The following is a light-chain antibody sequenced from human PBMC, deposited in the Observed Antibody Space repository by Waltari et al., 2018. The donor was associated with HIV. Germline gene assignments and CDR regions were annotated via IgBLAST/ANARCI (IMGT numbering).Light chain of an antibody. CDR1: SLRGYY. CDR2: GKN. J-gene: IGLJ2*01. Sequence: SSELTQDPAVSVALGQTVRITFQGDSLRGYYASWYQQKPGQAPVLVIYGKNNRPAGIPDRVSGSSSGNTASLTITGTQAEDEADYYCNSRDSSANHVVFGGGTKLTVL. CDR3: NSRDSSANHVV. V-gene: IGLV3-19*01.